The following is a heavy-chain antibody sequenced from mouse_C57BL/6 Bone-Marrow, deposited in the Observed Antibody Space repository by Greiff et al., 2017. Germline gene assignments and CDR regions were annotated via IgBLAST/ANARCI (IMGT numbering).Heavy chain of an antibody. CDR1: GYTFTSYW. D-gene: IGHD2-2*01. CDR2: IDPSDSET. J-gene: IGHJ2*01. CDR3: AYGYDGY. V-gene: IGHV1-52*01. Sequence: QVQLQQPGAELVRPGSSVKLSCKASGYTFTSYWMHWVKQKPIQGLEWIGNIDPSDSETHYNQKFKDKATLTVDKSSNTAYMQLSSLTTEDSAIYYCAYGYDGYWGQGTTLTVSS.